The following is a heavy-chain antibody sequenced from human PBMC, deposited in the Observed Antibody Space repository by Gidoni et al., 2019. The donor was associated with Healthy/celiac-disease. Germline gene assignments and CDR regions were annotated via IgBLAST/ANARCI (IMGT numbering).Heavy chain of an antibody. CDR3: ARLNNWNDGPYFDY. J-gene: IGHJ4*02. V-gene: IGHV4-59*08. D-gene: IGHD1-20*01. CDR2: IYYSGST. CDR1: GGSISSYY. Sequence: QVQLQESGPGLVKPSETLSLTCPVSGGSISSYYWSWIRQPPGKGLEWIGYIYYSGSTNYNPSLKSRVTISVDTSKNQFSLKLSSVTAADTAVYYCARLNNWNDGPYFDYWGQGTLVTVSS.